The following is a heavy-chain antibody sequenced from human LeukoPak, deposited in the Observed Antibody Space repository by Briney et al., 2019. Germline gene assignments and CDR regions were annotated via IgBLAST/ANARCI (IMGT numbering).Heavy chain of an antibody. J-gene: IGHJ4*02. CDR2: IKSKTDGGTT. Sequence: KPGGSLRLSCAASGFTFSNAWMSWVRQAPGKGLEWVGRIKSKTDGGTTDYAAPVKGRFTISRDDSKNTLYLQMNSLKTEDTAVYYCTTDPLHLDCSSTSCPNDYWGQGTLVTVSS. D-gene: IGHD2-2*01. CDR3: TTDPLHLDCSSTSCPNDY. CDR1: GFTFSNAW. V-gene: IGHV3-15*01.